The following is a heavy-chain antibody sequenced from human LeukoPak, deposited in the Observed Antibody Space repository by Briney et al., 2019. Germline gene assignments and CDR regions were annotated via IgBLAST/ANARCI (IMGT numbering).Heavy chain of an antibody. J-gene: IGHJ4*02. CDR3: ARTTTPGGYNYFDY. D-gene: IGHD5-12*01. V-gene: IGHV1-69*13. Sequence: SVKVSCKASGGTFSSYAISWVRQAPGQGLEWMGGIIPIFGTANYAQKFQGRVTITADESTSTAYMELSSLRSEDTAVYYCARTTTPGGYNYFDYWGQGTLVTVSS. CDR1: GGTFSSYA. CDR2: IIPIFGTA.